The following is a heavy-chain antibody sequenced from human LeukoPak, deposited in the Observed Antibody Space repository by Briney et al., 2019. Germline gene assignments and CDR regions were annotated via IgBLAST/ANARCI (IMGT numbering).Heavy chain of an antibody. Sequence: LETLSLTCTVSGGSISSYYWSWIRQPPGKGLEWIGYIYYSGSTNYNPSLKSRVTISVDTSKNQFSLKLSSVTAADTAVYYCARLAPPGYGGKALDYWGQGTLVTVSS. CDR1: GGSISSYY. CDR2: IYYSGST. CDR3: ARLAPPGYGGKALDY. D-gene: IGHD4-23*01. V-gene: IGHV4-59*08. J-gene: IGHJ4*02.